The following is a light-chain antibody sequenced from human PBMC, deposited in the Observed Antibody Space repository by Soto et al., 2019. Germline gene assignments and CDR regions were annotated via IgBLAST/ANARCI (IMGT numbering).Light chain of an antibody. CDR1: QSVSRI. CDR3: QQYDKWPRT. J-gene: IGKJ1*01. CDR2: GAS. Sequence: EMPLTQSTATLSVSPGERTALSCRASQSVSRILAWNQQKPGQAPRLLIYGASTRATGIPVRFSGSGSGTEFTLTISSLQSEDFAVYYCQQYDKWPRTFGQGTKVDI. V-gene: IGKV3-15*01.